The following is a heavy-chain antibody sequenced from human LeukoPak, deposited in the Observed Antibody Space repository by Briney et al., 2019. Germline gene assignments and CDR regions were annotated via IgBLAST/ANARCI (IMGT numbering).Heavy chain of an antibody. Sequence: PGGSLRLSCAASGFTFSSYSMNWVRQAPGKGLEWVSVIYSDGTTYYADSLKGRFTLSRDNSKNTLYLQMNSLRADDTAVYHCARGNDSGTYYGDAFDIWGQGTMVTVSS. J-gene: IGHJ3*02. D-gene: IGHD1-26*01. CDR2: IYSDGTT. V-gene: IGHV3-53*01. CDR1: GFTFSSYS. CDR3: ARGNDSGTYYGDAFDI.